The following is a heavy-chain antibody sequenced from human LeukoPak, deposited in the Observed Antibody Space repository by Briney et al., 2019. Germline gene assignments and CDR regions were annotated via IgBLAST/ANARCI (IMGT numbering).Heavy chain of an antibody. CDR1: GFTFSSHG. Sequence: GGSLRLSCAASGFTFSSHGMSWVRQAPGKGLEWVSTISGSGDYTYYADSVKGRFTISRDNSKNTLYLQMNSLRAEDTAVYYCAKLGTMIVVVIFDYWGQGTLVTVSS. J-gene: IGHJ4*02. CDR3: AKLGTMIVVVIFDY. CDR2: ISGSGDYT. D-gene: IGHD3-22*01. V-gene: IGHV3-23*01.